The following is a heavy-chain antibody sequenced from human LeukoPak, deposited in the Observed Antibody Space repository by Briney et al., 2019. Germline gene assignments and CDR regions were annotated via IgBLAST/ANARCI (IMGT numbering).Heavy chain of an antibody. D-gene: IGHD3-10*01. Sequence: SETLSLTCAVYSGSFSGYYWSLIRQPPGKGLEWIGESNHSGSTNYNPSLKSRVTISVDTSKNQFSLKLSSVTAADTAVYYCATYGSGSYYISRDAFDIWGQGTMVTVSS. CDR2: SNHSGST. CDR1: SGSFSGYY. CDR3: ATYGSGSYYISRDAFDI. J-gene: IGHJ3*02. V-gene: IGHV4-34*01.